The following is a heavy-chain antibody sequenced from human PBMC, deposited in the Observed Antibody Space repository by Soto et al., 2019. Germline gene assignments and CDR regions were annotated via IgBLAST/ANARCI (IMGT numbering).Heavy chain of an antibody. CDR3: ARLPYSSSRAYYCYGMDV. J-gene: IGHJ6*02. D-gene: IGHD6-6*01. V-gene: IGHV5-51*01. CDR1: GYSFTSYW. Sequence: GESLKISCKGSGYSFTSYWIGWVRQMPGKGLEWMGIIYPGDSDTRYSPSFQGQVTISADKSISTAYLQWSSLKASDTAMYYCARLPYSSSRAYYCYGMDVWGQGTTVTVSS. CDR2: IYPGDSDT.